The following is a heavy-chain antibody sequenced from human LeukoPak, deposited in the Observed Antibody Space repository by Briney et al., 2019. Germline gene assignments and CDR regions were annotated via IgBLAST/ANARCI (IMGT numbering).Heavy chain of an antibody. CDR1: GFTFSRYS. D-gene: IGHD6-13*01. CDR2: ISSSRSTT. V-gene: IGHV3-48*01. CDR3: ARGSGSSWYFYFDY. Sequence: GGSLRLSCAASGFTFSRYSMTWVRQAPGKGLEWISFISSSRSTTYYADSVKGRCTISRDNGKNSMYLQMHSLRAEDTALYYCARGSGSSWYFYFDYWGQGTLVTVSS. J-gene: IGHJ4*02.